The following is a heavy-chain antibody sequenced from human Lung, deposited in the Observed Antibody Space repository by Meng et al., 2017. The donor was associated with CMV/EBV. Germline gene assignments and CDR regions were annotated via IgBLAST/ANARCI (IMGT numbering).Heavy chain of an antibody. CDR3: VRDLPPYYDFWSGYPDF. D-gene: IGHD3-3*01. CDR2: ISSSSTYI. J-gene: IGHJ4*02. CDR1: GFTFSGYC. V-gene: IGHV3-21*01. Sequence: ESLKISCAASGFTFSGYCMNWVRQAPGKGLEWVSSISSSSTYIYYADSVKGRFTISRDNAKNSLYLEMNSLRAEDTAVYYCVRDLPPYYDFWSGYPDFWGQGTLVTVSS.